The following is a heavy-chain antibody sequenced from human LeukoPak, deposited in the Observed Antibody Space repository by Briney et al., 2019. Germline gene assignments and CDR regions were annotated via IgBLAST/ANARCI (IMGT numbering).Heavy chain of an antibody. CDR1: GFTFSSYG. J-gene: IGHJ4*02. CDR3: ARDLWGTSGYRFDY. Sequence: GGSLRLSCAASGFTFSSYGMNWVRQAPGQGLEWVPYISSTSGTIYYADSVKGRFTISRDNAKTSLYLQMDSLRDEDTAVYYCARDLWGTSGYRFDYWGQGTLVTVSS. V-gene: IGHV3-48*02. D-gene: IGHD3-22*01. CDR2: ISSTSGTI.